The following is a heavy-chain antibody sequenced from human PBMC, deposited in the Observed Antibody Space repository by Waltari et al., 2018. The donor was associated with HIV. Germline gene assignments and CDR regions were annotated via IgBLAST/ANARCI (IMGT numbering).Heavy chain of an antibody. CDR2: IYSGSST. D-gene: IGHD4-4*01. J-gene: IGHJ4*02. V-gene: IGHV3-53*02. CDR1: GFTVSSNY. Sequence: EVQLVETGGGLIQPGGSLRLSWAASGFTVSSNYMSWVRQAPGKGLGWVSVIYSGSSTYYADCVKGRFTISRDNSKNTLYLQMNSLRAEDTAVYYCASEDYSNHKEGGFFDYWGQGTLVTVSS. CDR3: ASEDYSNHKEGGFFDY.